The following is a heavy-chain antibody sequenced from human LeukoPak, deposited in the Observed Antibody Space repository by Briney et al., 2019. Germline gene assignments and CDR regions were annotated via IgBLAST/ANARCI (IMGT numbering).Heavy chain of an antibody. J-gene: IGHJ4*02. CDR1: GFTFSTYN. Sequence: PGGSLRLSCAASGFTFSTYNMNWVRQAPGKGLEWVSHITSSGTNIYYADSVKGRFTISRDNAKNALSLQMNSLRDEDTAVYYCATSGNYYLKYWGQGTLVTVSS. V-gene: IGHV3-48*02. D-gene: IGHD1-26*01. CDR2: ITSSGTNI. CDR3: ATSGNYYLKY.